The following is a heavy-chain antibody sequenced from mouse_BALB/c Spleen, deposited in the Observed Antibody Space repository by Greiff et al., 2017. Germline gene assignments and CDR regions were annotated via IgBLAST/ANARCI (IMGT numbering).Heavy chain of an antibody. Sequence: EVKVVESGGGLVKLGGSLKLSCAASGFTFSSYYMSWVRQTPEKRLELVAAINSNGGSTYYPDTVKGRFTISRDNAKNTLYLQMSSLKSEDTALYYCARSSYGNFAYWGQGTLVTVSA. D-gene: IGHD2-10*02. CDR3: ARSSYGNFAY. V-gene: IGHV5-6-2*01. J-gene: IGHJ3*01. CDR1: GFTFSSYY. CDR2: INSNGGST.